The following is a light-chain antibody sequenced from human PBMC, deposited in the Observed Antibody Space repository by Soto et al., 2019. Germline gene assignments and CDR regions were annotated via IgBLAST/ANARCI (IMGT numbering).Light chain of an antibody. V-gene: IGKV3-11*01. CDR2: DAS. CDR3: QQRSNWLT. Sequence: EIVLTQSPATLSWSPGERATLSCRASQSVSIYLAWYQQKSGQAPRLLIYDASNRATGIPARFSGSGSGTDFTLTISSLEPEDFAVYYCQQRSNWLTFGGGTKVEIK. J-gene: IGKJ4*01. CDR1: QSVSIY.